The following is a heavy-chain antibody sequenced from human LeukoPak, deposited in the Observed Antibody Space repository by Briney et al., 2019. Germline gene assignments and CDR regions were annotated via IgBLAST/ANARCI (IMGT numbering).Heavy chain of an antibody. V-gene: IGHV1-69*13. CDR1: GYTFTSYY. CDR2: IIPIFGTA. Sequence: ASVKVSCKTSGYTFTSYYMHWVRQAPGQGLEWMGGIIPIFGTANYAQKFQGRVTITADESTSTAYMELSSLRSEDTAVYYCASNPGGYSSSSMYYYYMDVWGKGTTVTVSS. D-gene: IGHD6-6*01. J-gene: IGHJ6*03. CDR3: ASNPGGYSSSSMYYYYMDV.